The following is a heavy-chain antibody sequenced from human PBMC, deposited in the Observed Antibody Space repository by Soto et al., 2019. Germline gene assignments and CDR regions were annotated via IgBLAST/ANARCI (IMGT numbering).Heavy chain of an antibody. CDR2: HYSGGST. V-gene: IGHV3-53*01. Sequence: PGGSLRLSCAISGFSVSSNYLSWVRQAPGKGLGWVSVHYSGGSTYYADSVQGRFTISRDKSNNTLYLQMRRVRAEDTAVYFCARHRHPRGTVGATSPLDPWGQGTQVTV. J-gene: IGHJ5*02. CDR3: ARHRHPRGTVGATSPLDP. D-gene: IGHD1-26*01. CDR1: GFSVSSNY.